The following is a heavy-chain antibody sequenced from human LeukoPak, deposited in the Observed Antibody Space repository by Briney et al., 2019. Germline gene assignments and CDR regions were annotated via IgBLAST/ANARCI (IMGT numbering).Heavy chain of an antibody. D-gene: IGHD2/OR15-2a*01. Sequence: GGSLRLSCAAAGFTHSRYSRKWVRQAPGKGLEWVASISSTSTFIYSADSVKGRFTISRDTAENSLFLQMNSLRAEDTAIYYCAIDSFDSTNYPQTYYYYYLDVWGKGTTVTVSS. CDR2: ISSTSTFI. CDR1: GFTHSRYS. J-gene: IGHJ6*03. CDR3: AIDSFDSTNYPQTYYYYYLDV. V-gene: IGHV3-21*01.